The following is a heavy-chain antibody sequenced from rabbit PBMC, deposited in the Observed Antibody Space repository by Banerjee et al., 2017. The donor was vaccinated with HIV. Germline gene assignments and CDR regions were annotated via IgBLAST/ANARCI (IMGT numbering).Heavy chain of an antibody. Sequence: QSLEESGGDLVKPGASLTLTCTASGFSFSSSYYMCWVRQAPGKGLEWIACIVAGGSGSTYYANWAKGRFTISKTSSTTVTLQMTRLTAADTATYFCARRKTGDDGYDYEIYFNLWGQGTLVT. CDR1: GFSFSSSYY. J-gene: IGHJ4*01. V-gene: IGHV1S40*01. CDR3: ARRKTGDDGYDYEIYFNL. D-gene: IGHD6-1*01. CDR2: IVAGGSGST.